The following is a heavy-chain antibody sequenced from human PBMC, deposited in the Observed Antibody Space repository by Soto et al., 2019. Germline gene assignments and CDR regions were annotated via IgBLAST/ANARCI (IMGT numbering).Heavy chain of an antibody. CDR1: GGSISSGAYY. CDR3: ARARGAAAGTWWFDP. J-gene: IGHJ5*02. Sequence: SDTLPLTCTVSGGSISSGAYYWSWFRQHPGKGLEWIGSIYHSGTTYYNPSLKSRITTSIDTSKNQFSLKLSSVSAADTAAYYCARARGAAAGTWWFDPWGQGTLVTVSS. CDR2: IYHSGTT. V-gene: IGHV4-31*03. D-gene: IGHD6-13*01.